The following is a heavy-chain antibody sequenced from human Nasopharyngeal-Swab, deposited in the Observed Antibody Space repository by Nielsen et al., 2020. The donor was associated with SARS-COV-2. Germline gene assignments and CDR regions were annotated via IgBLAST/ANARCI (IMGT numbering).Heavy chain of an antibody. D-gene: IGHD3-10*01. CDR2: IYSGGST. J-gene: IGHJ4*02. CDR1: GFTVSSNY. V-gene: IGHV3-66*01. CDR3: ARVYYGSGSS. Sequence: GESLKISCAASGFTVSSNYMSWVRQAPGKGLEWVSVIYSGGSTYYADSVKGRFTISRDNSKNTPYLQMNSLRAEDTAVYYCARVYYGSGSSWGQGTLVTVSS.